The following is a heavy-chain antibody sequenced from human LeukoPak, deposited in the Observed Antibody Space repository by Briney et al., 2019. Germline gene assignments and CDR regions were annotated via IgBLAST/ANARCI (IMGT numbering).Heavy chain of an antibody. CDR2: ISYDGSNK. D-gene: IGHD3-3*01. CDR3: ARARITIFGVVIPYLDY. CDR1: GFTLSSYA. J-gene: IGHJ4*02. V-gene: IGHV3-30*04. Sequence: VQPGRSLRLSCAAPGFTLSSYAMHWVRQAPGKGLEWVAVISYDGSNKYYADSVKGRFTISRDNSKNTLYLQMNSLRAEDTAVYYCARARITIFGVVIPYLDYWGQGTLVTVSS.